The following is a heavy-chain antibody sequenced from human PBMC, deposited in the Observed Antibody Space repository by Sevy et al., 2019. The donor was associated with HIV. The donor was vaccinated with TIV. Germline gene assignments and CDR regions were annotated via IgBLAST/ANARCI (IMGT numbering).Heavy chain of an antibody. CDR2: ISGSGGST. CDR3: ATCGGAMVTAAYYYYYGMDV. D-gene: IGHD5-18*01. Sequence: GGSLRLSCAASGFTFSSYAMSWVRQAPGKGLEWVSAISGSGGSTYYADSVKGRFTISRDNSKNTLYLQMNSLRAEDTAVYYCATCGGAMVTAAYYYYYGMDVWGQGTTVTVSS. V-gene: IGHV3-23*01. J-gene: IGHJ6*02. CDR1: GFTFSSYA.